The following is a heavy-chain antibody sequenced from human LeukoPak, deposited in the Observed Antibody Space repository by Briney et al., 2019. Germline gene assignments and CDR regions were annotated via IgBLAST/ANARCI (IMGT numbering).Heavy chain of an antibody. CDR2: IYYSGST. CDR3: ARAGVVAVAVDY. CDR1: GGSFSGYY. V-gene: IGHV4-59*01. J-gene: IGHJ4*02. Sequence: SSETLSLTCAVYGGSFSGYYWSWIRQPPGKGLEWIGYIYYSGSTNYNPSLKSRVTISVDTSKNQFSLKLSSVTAADTAVYYCARAGVVAVAVDYWGQGTLVTVSS. D-gene: IGHD6-19*01.